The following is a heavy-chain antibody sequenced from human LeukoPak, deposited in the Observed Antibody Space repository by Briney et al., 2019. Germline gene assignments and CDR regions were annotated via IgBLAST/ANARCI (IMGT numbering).Heavy chain of an antibody. CDR2: IYYSGST. CDR3: AGSSTGGYYYMDV. J-gene: IGHJ6*03. Sequence: PSEALSLTCTVSGGSISSYYWSWIRQPPGKGLEWIGYIYYSGSTNYSPSLKSRVTISVDTSKNQFSLKLSSVTAADTAVYYCAGSSTGGYYYMDVWGKGTTVTVSS. CDR1: GGSISSYY. V-gene: IGHV4-59*01. D-gene: IGHD2-2*01.